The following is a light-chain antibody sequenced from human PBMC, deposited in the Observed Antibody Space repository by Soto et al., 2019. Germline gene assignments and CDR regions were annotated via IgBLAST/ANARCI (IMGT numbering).Light chain of an antibody. CDR3: QQYNNWPRAT. CDR1: QSISSN. J-gene: IGKJ4*01. Sequence: DIVMTQSPSTLSVSPWDRSTLSCRASQSISSNLAWYQQKPGQAPRLLMFRTSSRATGFPARFSGSGSGTEFNLTISSLQSEDFGVYYCQQYNNWPRATFGGGTKVDIK. V-gene: IGKV3-15*01. CDR2: RTS.